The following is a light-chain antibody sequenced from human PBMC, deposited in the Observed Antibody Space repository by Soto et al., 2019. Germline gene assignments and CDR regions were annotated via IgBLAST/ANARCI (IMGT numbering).Light chain of an antibody. CDR2: KAS. CDR1: QTISSW. CDR3: LQYKGYRT. J-gene: IGKJ1*01. V-gene: IGKV1-5*03. Sequence: DIQMTQSPSTLSASVIDRVTITCRASQTISSWLAWFQQRPGRAPKFLIYKASSLKNGVPLRFSGSGSGTQLPLTNSSLQPDDFETEYGLQYKGYRTF.